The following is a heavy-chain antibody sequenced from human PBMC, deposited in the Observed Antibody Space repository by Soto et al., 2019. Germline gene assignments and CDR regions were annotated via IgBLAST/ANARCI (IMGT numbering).Heavy chain of an antibody. CDR1: GFSLSTSGVG. V-gene: IGHV2-5*02. D-gene: IGHD5-12*01. CDR2: IYWDDDK. J-gene: IGHJ4*02. CDR3: AHVYGGYDNFDY. Sequence: QITLKESGPTLVKPTQTLTLTCTFSGFSLSTSGVGVGWIRQPPGKALEWLALIYWDDDKRYSPSLKSRLTVTKDAAKSRVVLTMTKMDPVDTATYYCAHVYGGYDNFDYWGQGTLVTVSS.